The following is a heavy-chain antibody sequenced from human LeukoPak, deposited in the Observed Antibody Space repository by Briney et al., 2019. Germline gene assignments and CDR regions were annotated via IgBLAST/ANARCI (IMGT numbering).Heavy chain of an antibody. CDR3: ATETNGRHYDY. CDR1: GLTFSTSG. D-gene: IGHD1-14*01. V-gene: IGHV3-21*06. Sequence: PGGSLRLSCTASGLTFSTSGFNWVRQAPGKGLEWVASIGPTGADRYHADSITARFTLSRDNANNFLYLQMNSLRAEDTAVYYCATETNGRHYDYWGQGTLLTVSS. CDR2: IGPTGADR. J-gene: IGHJ4*02.